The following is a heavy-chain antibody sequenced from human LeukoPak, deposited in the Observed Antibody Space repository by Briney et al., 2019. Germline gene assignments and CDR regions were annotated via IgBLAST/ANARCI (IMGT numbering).Heavy chain of an antibody. J-gene: IGHJ4*02. V-gene: IGHV4-59*06. D-gene: IGHD6-25*01. CDR1: GGSISSYY. Sequence: PSETLSLTCTVSGGSISSYYWSWIRQHPGKGLEWIGYIYYSGSTYYNPSLKSRVTISVDTSKNQFSLKLSSVTAADTAVYYCARGAATSLVDYFDYWGQGTLVTVSS. CDR2: IYYSGST. CDR3: ARGAATSLVDYFDY.